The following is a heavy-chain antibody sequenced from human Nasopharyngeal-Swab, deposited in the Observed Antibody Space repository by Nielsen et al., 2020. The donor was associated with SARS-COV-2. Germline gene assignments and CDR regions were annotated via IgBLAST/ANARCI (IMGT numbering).Heavy chain of an antibody. V-gene: IGHV4-59*01. D-gene: IGHD4/OR15-4a*01. CDR3: ASATYGPFDY. CDR1: GGSISSYY. CDR2: IYYSGST. Sequence: SETLSLTCTVSGGSISSYYWSWIRQPPGKGLEWIGYIYYSGSTNYNPSLKSRVTISVDTSKNQFSLKLSSVTAADTALYYCASATYGPFDYWGQGTLVTVSS. J-gene: IGHJ4*02.